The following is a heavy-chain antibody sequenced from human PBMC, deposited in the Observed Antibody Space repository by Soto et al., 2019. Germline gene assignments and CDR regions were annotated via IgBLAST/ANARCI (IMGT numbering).Heavy chain of an antibody. V-gene: IGHV1-69*01. CDR3: VREGFSGSYYPN. CDR2: IIPLAGTG. Sequence: QVQLVQSGAEVKKPGSSVKVSCKASGGSLSNYVITWVRQAPGQGLEYMGGIIPLAGTGNYAQKFQGRVTITADESTSTAYLELRSLRSEDTAVYYCVREGFSGSYYPNWGQGTLVTVSS. J-gene: IGHJ4*02. D-gene: IGHD1-26*01. CDR1: GGSLSNYV.